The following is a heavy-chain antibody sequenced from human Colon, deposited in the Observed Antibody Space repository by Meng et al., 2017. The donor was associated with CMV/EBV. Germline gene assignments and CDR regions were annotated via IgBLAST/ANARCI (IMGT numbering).Heavy chain of an antibody. CDR2: IKSKTDGGTT. CDR3: ARDPAYCSGDNCHHKYYSGMDI. V-gene: IGHV3-15*01. CDR1: GFTFSNAW. Sequence: GESLKISCAASGFTFSNAWMSWVRQAPGKGLEWVGRIKSKTDGGTTDYAAPVKGRFTISRDDSKNTLYLQMGSLRAEDTAVYHCARDPAYCSGDNCHHKYYSGMDIWGQGTTVTVSS. J-gene: IGHJ6*02. D-gene: IGHD2-21*01.